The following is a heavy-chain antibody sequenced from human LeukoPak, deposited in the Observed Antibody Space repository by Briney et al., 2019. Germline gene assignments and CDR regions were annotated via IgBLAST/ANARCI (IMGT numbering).Heavy chain of an antibody. D-gene: IGHD4-23*01. V-gene: IGHV1-69*13. CDR2: IIPIFGTA. CDR1: GGTFISYA. Sequence: GASVKVSCKASGGTFISYAISWVRQAPGQGLEWMGGIIPIFGTANYARKFQGRVTITADESTSTAYMELSSLRSEDTAVYYCARESAGYGGNSPIPFDYWGQGTLVTVSS. J-gene: IGHJ4*02. CDR3: ARESAGYGGNSPIPFDY.